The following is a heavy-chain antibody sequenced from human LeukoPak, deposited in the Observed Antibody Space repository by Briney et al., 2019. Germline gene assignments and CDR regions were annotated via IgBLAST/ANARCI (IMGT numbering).Heavy chain of an antibody. CDR2: INPSGGST. CDR1: GYTFTSYY. Sequence: ASVKVSCTASGYTFTSYYMHWVRQAPGQGLEWMGIINPSGGSTSYAQKFQGRVTMTRDMSTSTVYMELSSLRSEDTAVYYCARDGEIGGLYYYDSSGYFDYWGQGTLVTVSS. D-gene: IGHD3-22*01. CDR3: ARDGEIGGLYYYDSSGYFDY. V-gene: IGHV1-46*01. J-gene: IGHJ4*02.